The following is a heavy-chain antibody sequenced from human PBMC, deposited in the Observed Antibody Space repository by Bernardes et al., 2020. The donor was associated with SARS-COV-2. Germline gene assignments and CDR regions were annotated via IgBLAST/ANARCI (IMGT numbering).Heavy chain of an antibody. Sequence: SETLSLTCTVSGGSISSTNYYWGWIRQAPGKGLEWIGSIYSSGSSYYNPSLQRRVSEPVDTSKNQFSLRLSFVTAADTAVYYCAGSSCGIDCYIGGLRSWDYGMDVWGQGTTVTVSS. CDR3: AGSSCGIDCYIGGLRSWDYGMDV. V-gene: IGHV4-39*01. CDR1: GGSISSTNYY. D-gene: IGHD2-21*01. CDR2: IYSSGSS. J-gene: IGHJ6*02.